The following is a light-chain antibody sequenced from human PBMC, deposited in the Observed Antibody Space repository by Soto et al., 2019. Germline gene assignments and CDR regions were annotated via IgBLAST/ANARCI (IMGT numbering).Light chain of an antibody. CDR3: SSYAGSNNRV. Sequence: QSALTQPPSASGSPGQSVTISCTGTSSDVGGYNYVSWYQQHPGKAPNLMIYXXXXXXXXXXXXXXGSKSGNTASLTVSGLQAEXEADYYCSSYAGSNNRVFGGGTKLTVL. J-gene: IGLJ3*02. CDR2: XXX. CDR1: SSDVGGYNY. V-gene: IGLV2-8*01.